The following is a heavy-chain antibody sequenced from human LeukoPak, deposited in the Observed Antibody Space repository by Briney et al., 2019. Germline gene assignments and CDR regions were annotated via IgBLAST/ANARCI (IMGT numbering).Heavy chain of an antibody. CDR1: GFTFSSYG. CDR3: AKDAGYSGYDGLTDY. CDR2: ISYDGSNK. J-gene: IGHJ4*02. V-gene: IGHV3-30*18. D-gene: IGHD5-12*01. Sequence: PGGSLRLSCAASGFTFSSYGMPWVRQAPGKGLEWVAVISYDGSNKYYADSVKGRFTISRDNSKNTLYLQMNSLRAEDTAVYYCAKDAGYSGYDGLTDYWGQGTLVTVSS.